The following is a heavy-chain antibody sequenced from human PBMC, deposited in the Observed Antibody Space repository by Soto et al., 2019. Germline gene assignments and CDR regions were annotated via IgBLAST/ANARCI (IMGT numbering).Heavy chain of an antibody. J-gene: IGHJ4*02. CDR1: GYTFTSYG. CDR3: ARFGPGYSGYDFGPGYSSGRYDY. V-gene: IGHV1-18*01. D-gene: IGHD5-12*01. Sequence: VPLVQSGAEVKMPGASVKVSCKASGYTFTSYGISWVRQAPGQGLEWMGWISAYNGNTNNAQKLQGRVTMTTDASTSKADMELRSLRSDDTAVYYCARFGPGYSGYDFGPGYSSGRYDYWGQGTLVAVSS. CDR2: ISAYNGNT.